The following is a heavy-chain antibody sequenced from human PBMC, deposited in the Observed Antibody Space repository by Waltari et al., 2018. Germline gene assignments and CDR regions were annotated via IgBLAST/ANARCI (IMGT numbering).Heavy chain of an antibody. V-gene: IGHV3-74*01. D-gene: IGHD1-26*01. Sequence: QLVESGGGLVQPGGSLRLSCAASGVTFKNHWLHWVRQVPGKGLMWVLRISGDGNYTDYADSVKGRFTIYRDNARNTVYLQMKSLRADDTALYYCTRDRSLGRAYFYMDVWGKGTTVTVSS. CDR3: TRDRSLGRAYFYMDV. J-gene: IGHJ6*03. CDR2: ISGDGNYT. CDR1: GVTFKNHW.